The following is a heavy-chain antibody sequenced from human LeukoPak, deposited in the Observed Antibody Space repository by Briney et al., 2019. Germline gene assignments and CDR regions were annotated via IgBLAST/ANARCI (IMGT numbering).Heavy chain of an antibody. Sequence: TGGSLRLSCAASGFTVSSSYMSWVRQAPGRGLEWVSSISSSSSYIYYADSVKGRFTISRDNAKNSLYLQMNSLRAEDTAVYYCARSTEARDFDYWGQGTLVTVSS. V-gene: IGHV3-21*01. D-gene: IGHD2-2*01. CDR1: GFTVSSSY. CDR2: ISSSSSYI. J-gene: IGHJ4*02. CDR3: ARSTEARDFDY.